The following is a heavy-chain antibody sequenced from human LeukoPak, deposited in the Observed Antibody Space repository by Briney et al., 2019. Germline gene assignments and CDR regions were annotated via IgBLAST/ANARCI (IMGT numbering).Heavy chain of an antibody. D-gene: IGHD1-26*01. Sequence: PGGSLRLSCAASGFTLSSYWMSWVRQAPGKGLEWVANIKQDGSEKYYVDSVKGRFTISRDNSKNTLYLQMNSLRAEDTAVYYCAGSGSDGQYYFDYWGQGTLVTVSS. CDR2: IKQDGSEK. V-gene: IGHV3-7*03. J-gene: IGHJ4*02. CDR1: GFTLSSYW. CDR3: AGSGSDGQYYFDY.